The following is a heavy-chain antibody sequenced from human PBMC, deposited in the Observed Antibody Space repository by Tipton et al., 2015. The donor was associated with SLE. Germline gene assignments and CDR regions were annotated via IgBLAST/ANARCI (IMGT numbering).Heavy chain of an antibody. CDR3: SKGDSSGYKKIDF. CDR2: IKWNGKTI. Sequence: SLRLSCAASGLTFDDLAMHWVRQAPGKGRDWVSSIKWNGKTIVYADSVKGRFTVSRDNAKNSVYLQMNSLRVEDTAFYYCSKGDSSGYKKIDFWGRGTLVTVSS. J-gene: IGHJ4*02. D-gene: IGHD3-22*01. V-gene: IGHV3-9*01. CDR1: GLTFDDLA.